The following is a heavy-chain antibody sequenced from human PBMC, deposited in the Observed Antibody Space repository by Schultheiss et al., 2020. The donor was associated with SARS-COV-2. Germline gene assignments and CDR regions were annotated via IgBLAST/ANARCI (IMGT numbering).Heavy chain of an antibody. CDR3: ARDSPDHPYYYMDV. D-gene: IGHD2-21*01. J-gene: IGHJ6*03. CDR1: GYTFTSYD. V-gene: IGHV1-8*03. CDR2: MNPNSGNT. Sequence: ASVKVSCKASGYTFTSYDINWVRQATGQGLEWMGWMNPNSGNTGYAQKFQGRVTITRNTSISTAYMELSSLRSEDTAVYYCARDSPDHPYYYMDVWGKGTTVTVSS.